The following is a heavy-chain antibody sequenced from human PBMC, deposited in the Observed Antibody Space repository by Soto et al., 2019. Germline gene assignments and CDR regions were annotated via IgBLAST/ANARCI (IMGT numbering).Heavy chain of an antibody. Sequence: QVQLVQSGAEVKKPGSSVKVSCKASGGTFSSYAISWVRQAPGQGLEWMGGIIPIFGTANYAQKFQGRVTISADESTSTAYMELSSLRSEDTAVYYCARVEYSSSSYYYYYGMDVWGQGTTVTVSS. CDR2: IIPIFGTA. J-gene: IGHJ6*02. D-gene: IGHD6-6*01. V-gene: IGHV1-69*12. CDR3: ARVEYSSSSYYYYYGMDV. CDR1: GGTFSSYA.